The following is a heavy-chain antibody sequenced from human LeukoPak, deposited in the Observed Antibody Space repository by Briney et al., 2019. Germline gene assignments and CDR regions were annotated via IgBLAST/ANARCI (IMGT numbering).Heavy chain of an antibody. V-gene: IGHV1-69*06. Sequence: GASVKVSCKASGGTFSSYAISWVRQAPGQELEWMGGIIPIFGTANYAQKFQGRVTITADKSTSTAYMELSSLRSEDTAVYYCARDGDYDRFDYWGQGTLVTVSS. D-gene: IGHD3-22*01. CDR3: ARDGDYDRFDY. J-gene: IGHJ4*02. CDR2: IIPIFGTA. CDR1: GGTFSSYA.